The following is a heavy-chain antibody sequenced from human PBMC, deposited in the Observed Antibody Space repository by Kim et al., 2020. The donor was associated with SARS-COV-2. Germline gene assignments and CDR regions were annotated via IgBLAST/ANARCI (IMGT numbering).Heavy chain of an antibody. Sequence: TPALRSRLTISVDTSKNQFSLRLGSVTAADTAGYYCARRIGYRVGNWYFDLWGRGTLVTVSS. D-gene: IGHD1-26*01. J-gene: IGHJ2*01. CDR3: ARRIGYRVGNWYFDL. V-gene: IGHV4-39*01.